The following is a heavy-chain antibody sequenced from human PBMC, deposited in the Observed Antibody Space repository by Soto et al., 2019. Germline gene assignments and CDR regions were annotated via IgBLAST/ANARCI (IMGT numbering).Heavy chain of an antibody. Sequence: EVQLLESGGRLVEPGESLRLSCAASGFIFSSYAMSWVRQAPGKGLEWVSGMSGSGGTSYYTDSGKGRFTISRDNSKKTLYLQMNSLIVEDTALYHCAKGPIFGVENIYDYWGQGTLVTVTS. V-gene: IGHV3-23*01. J-gene: IGHJ4*02. CDR2: MSGSGGTS. CDR3: AKGPIFGVENIYDY. D-gene: IGHD3-3*01. CDR1: GFIFSSYA.